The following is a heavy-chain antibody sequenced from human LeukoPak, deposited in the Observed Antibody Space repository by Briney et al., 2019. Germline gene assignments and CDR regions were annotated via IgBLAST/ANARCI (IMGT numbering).Heavy chain of an antibody. Sequence: SLRLSCAASGFTLIMYSMHWVRQAPGKGLEWVAGISWDSGITGYADSVKGRFTSSRDNAKNSLYLQMNSLRPEDAALYYCAKDITRAAVSEPTYFDYWGQGTLVTVSS. D-gene: IGHD6-19*01. V-gene: IGHV3-9*01. CDR2: ISWDSGIT. CDR3: AKDITRAAVSEPTYFDY. CDR1: GFTLIMYS. J-gene: IGHJ4*02.